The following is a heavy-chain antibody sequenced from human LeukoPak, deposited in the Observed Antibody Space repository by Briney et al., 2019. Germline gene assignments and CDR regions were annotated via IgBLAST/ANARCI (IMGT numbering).Heavy chain of an antibody. CDR3: ARGYCSGGSCYRPRYDAFDI. CDR2: INHSGST. V-gene: IGHV4-34*01. D-gene: IGHD2-15*01. Sequence: SETLSLTCAVYGGSFSGYYWSWIRQPPGKGLEWIGEINHSGSTNYNPSLTSRVTISVGTSKNQFSLKLSSVTAADTAVYYCARGYCSGGSCYRPRYDAFDIWGQGTMVTVSS. J-gene: IGHJ3*02. CDR1: GGSFSGYY.